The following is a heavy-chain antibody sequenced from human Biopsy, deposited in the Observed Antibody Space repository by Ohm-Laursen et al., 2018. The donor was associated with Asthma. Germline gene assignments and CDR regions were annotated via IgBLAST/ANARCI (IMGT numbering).Heavy chain of an antibody. V-gene: IGHV1-18*01. J-gene: IGHJ6*02. D-gene: IGHD3-10*01. CDR1: GYTFNSAG. CDR2: ISVYNGNT. CDR3: ARAVDYSHYYGIDV. Sequence: ASVKVSCKTSGYTFNSAGITWVRQAPGQGLEWMGWISVYNGNTKVAQKIRDRVTMITDTSTSTAYMELRSLRSDDTAVYFCARAVDYSHYYGIDVWGQGTTVTVS.